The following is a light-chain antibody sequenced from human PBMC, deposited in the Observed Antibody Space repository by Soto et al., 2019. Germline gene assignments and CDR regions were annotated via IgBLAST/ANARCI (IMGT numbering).Light chain of an antibody. V-gene: IGKV3-11*01. CDR2: DAS. Sequence: EIVLTQSPATLSLSPGERATLSCRASQSVGSYLAWYRQKPGQAPRLLIYDASNRATGIPGRISGSGSGTDFTLTISSLEPEDSAVYFCQQRSNWPSITFGQGTRLEIK. CDR1: QSVGSY. CDR3: QQRSNWPSIT. J-gene: IGKJ5*01.